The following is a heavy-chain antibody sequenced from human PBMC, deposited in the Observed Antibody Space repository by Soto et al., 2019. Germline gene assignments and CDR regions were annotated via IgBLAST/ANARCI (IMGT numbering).Heavy chain of an antibody. J-gene: IGHJ6*03. CDR1: GYTFTSYG. CDR2: ISAYNGNT. V-gene: IGHV1-18*01. D-gene: IGHD2-2*02. Sequence: ASVKVSCKASGYTFTSYGISWVRQAPGQGLEWMGWISAYNGNTNYAQKLQGRVTMTTDTSTSTAYMVLRSLRSDDTAVYYCARGVYQLLYSTLYYYYYYMDVWGKGTTVTVSS. CDR3: ARGVYQLLYSTLYYYYYYMDV.